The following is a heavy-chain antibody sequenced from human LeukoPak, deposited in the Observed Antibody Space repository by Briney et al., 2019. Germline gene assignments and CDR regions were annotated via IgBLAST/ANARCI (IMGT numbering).Heavy chain of an antibody. CDR1: GYTFTSCD. CDR3: ARQILTGYYYYYYMDV. D-gene: IGHD3-9*01. J-gene: IGHJ6*03. CDR2: MNPNSGNT. Sequence: ASVKVSCKASGYTFTSCDINWVRQATGQGLEWMGWMNPNSGNTGYAQKFQGRVTMTRNTSISTAYMELSSLRSEDTAVYYCARQILTGYYYYYYMDVWGKGTTVTVSS. V-gene: IGHV1-8*01.